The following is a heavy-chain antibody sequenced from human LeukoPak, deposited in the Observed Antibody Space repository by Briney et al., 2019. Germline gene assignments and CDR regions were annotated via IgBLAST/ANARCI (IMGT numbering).Heavy chain of an antibody. J-gene: IGHJ4*02. Sequence: ASVKVSCKASGYTFTSYYMHWVRQAPGQGLEWMGIINPSGGRTSYAQKFQGRVTMTRDTSTSTVYMELSSLRSEDTAVYYCATLANRIAARPDYWGQGTLVTVSS. CDR3: ATLANRIAARPDY. V-gene: IGHV1-46*01. D-gene: IGHD6-6*01. CDR1: GYTFTSYY. CDR2: INPSGGRT.